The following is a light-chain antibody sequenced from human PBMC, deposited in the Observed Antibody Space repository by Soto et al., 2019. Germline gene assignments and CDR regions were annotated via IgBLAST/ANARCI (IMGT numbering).Light chain of an antibody. V-gene: IGLV2-23*01. CDR3: CSYAGSSTLV. CDR2: EGS. CDR1: SSDVGSYNL. J-gene: IGLJ7*01. Sequence: QSALTQPASVSGSPGQSITISCTGTSSDVGSYNLVSWFQQHPGKAPKLMIYEGSKRPSGVSNRFSGSKSGNTASLTISGLQAEDEADYYCCSYAGSSTLVFGGGTQLIVL.